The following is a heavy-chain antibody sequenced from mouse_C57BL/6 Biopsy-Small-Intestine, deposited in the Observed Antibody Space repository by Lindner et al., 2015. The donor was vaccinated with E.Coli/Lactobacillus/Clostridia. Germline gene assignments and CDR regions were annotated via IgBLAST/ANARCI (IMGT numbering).Heavy chain of an antibody. Sequence: SVKVSCKASGYTLSDYWLHWVRQDPGQGLEWLGWMNPSNGVTKYAQKFQDRVTMTRDTSINTAYMELGGLTSDDTAVYYCARDLGIPEDYWGQGTLVTVSS. D-gene: IGHD3-1*01. CDR3: ARDLGIPEDY. CDR2: MNPSNGVT. CDR1: GYTLSDYW. J-gene: IGHJ4*01. V-gene: IGHV1-7*01.